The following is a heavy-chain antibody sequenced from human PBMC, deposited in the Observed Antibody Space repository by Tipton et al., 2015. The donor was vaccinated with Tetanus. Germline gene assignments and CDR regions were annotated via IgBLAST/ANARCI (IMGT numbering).Heavy chain of an antibody. V-gene: IGHV1-2*06. CDR2: INPNSGGT. Sequence: QSGAEVKKPGASVKVSCKASGYTFTGYYMHWVRQAPGQGLEWMGRINPNSGGTNYAQKFQGRVTMTRDTSISTAYMELSRLRSDDTAVYYCARDNRQKNWNDGVPGYWGQGTLVTVSS. D-gene: IGHD1-1*01. CDR1: GYTFTGYY. CDR3: ARDNRQKNWNDGVPGY. J-gene: IGHJ4*02.